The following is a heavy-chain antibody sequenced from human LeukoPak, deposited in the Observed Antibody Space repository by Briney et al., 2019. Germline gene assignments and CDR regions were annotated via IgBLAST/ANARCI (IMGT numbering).Heavy chain of an antibody. CDR1: GYTFTDYH. V-gene: IGHV1-2*02. CDR2: INPNIGDT. Sequence: GASVKVSCKASGYTFTDYHIYWLRQAPGQGLEYMGWINPNIGDTNYAQKFQGRVTVTRDTSINTSYMELSRLTSDDTAVYYCTRGDIYFDYWGQGTLVTVSS. J-gene: IGHJ4*02. CDR3: TRGDIYFDY.